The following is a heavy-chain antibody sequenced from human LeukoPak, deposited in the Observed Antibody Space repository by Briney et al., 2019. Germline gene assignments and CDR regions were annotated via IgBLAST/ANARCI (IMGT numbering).Heavy chain of an antibody. Sequence: SETLSLTCTVSGGSISRGSYYWSWIRQPAGKGLEWIGRIYSSGSTNYNPSLKSRVTISVDTSKNQFSLRLTSVTAADTAVYYCARQTGSGLFILPGGQGTLVTVSS. CDR2: IYSSGST. CDR1: GGSISRGSYY. CDR3: ARQTGSGLFILP. J-gene: IGHJ4*02. V-gene: IGHV4-61*02. D-gene: IGHD3/OR15-3a*01.